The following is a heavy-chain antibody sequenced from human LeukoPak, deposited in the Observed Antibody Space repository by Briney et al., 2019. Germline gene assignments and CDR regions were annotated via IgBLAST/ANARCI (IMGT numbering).Heavy chain of an antibody. J-gene: IGHJ5*02. CDR1: GGSITSHS. V-gene: IGHV4-59*11. CDR2: VFYSGHT. D-gene: IGHD2-15*01. CDR3: ARDTDRRSSPGSWFDP. Sequence: PSETLSLTCTVDGGSITSHSWSWIRQPPGKGLEWIGYVFYSGHTNYNPSLRSRITISVDTSKTQFSLRLTSVTAADTAVYYCARDTDRRSSPGSWFDPWGQGTLVTVSS.